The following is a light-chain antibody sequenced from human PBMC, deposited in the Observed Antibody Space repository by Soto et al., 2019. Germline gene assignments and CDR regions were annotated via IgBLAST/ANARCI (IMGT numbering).Light chain of an antibody. CDR3: CSYAGSYV. CDR2: DVS. Sequence: QSALTQPRSVSGSPGQSVTISCTGTSSDVGGCNYVYWYQQLPGKAPKLMIYDVSKRPSGVPDRFSGSKSGNAASLTISGLQAEDEADYYCCSYAGSYVFGTGTKLTVL. CDR1: SSDVGGCNY. J-gene: IGLJ1*01. V-gene: IGLV2-11*01.